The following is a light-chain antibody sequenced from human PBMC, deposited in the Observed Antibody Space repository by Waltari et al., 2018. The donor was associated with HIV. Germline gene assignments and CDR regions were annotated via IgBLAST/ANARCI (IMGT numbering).Light chain of an antibody. CDR2: RND. CDR1: SPNVGVNY. Sequence: QSVLTQPHSASGTPGQRVIISCSGSSPNVGVNYVYWYQQLPGTAPKLLIYRNDQRPPGVPDRFSGSKSGTSASLAISGLRSEDEADYYCVTWNDSLSGWVFGGGTKLTVL. V-gene: IGLV1-47*01. J-gene: IGLJ3*02. CDR3: VTWNDSLSGWV.